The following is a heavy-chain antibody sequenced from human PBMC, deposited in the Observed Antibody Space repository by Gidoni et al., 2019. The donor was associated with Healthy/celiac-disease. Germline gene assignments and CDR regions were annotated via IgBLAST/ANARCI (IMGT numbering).Heavy chain of an antibody. CDR3: ARHLPIYDILTGYIGVGDY. D-gene: IGHD3-9*01. CDR1: GYSSTSYW. CDR2: SYPGDSDT. J-gene: IGHJ4*02. V-gene: IGHV5-51*01. Sequence: EVQLVQSGAEVKKPGESLKISSKGSGYSSTSYWSGWVRQMPGKGLEWMGISYPGDSDTRYSPSFQGQVTISADKSISTAYLQWSSLKASDTAMYYCARHLPIYDILTGYIGVGDYWGQGTLVTVSS.